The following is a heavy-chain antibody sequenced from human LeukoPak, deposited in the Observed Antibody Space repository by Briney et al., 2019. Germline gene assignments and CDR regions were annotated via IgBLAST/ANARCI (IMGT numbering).Heavy chain of an antibody. Sequence: ASVKVSCKASGYIFTSYYMHWVRQAPGQGLEWMGIINPSDGSTRYPQKFQGRVTMTRDTSTSTVYMELSSLRSEDTAVYYCARDPTAYSGSYSFDYWGQGTLVTVSS. D-gene: IGHD1-26*01. CDR3: ARDPTAYSGSYSFDY. J-gene: IGHJ4*02. CDR1: GYIFTSYY. V-gene: IGHV1-46*01. CDR2: INPSDGST.